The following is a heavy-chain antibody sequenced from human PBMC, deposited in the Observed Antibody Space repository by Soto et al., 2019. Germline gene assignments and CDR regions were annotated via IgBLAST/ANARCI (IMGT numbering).Heavy chain of an antibody. Sequence: GGSLRLSCAASGFTFSNYEMNWVRQAPGKGLEWVSYISGSGKTIYYADSVKGRFTISRDNAKNSLFLQMNSLRDEDTAVYYCARLSGDNSAFFSYGMDAWGQGTKVTVYS. J-gene: IGHJ6*02. D-gene: IGHD1-20*01. CDR3: ARLSGDNSAFFSYGMDA. CDR2: ISGSGKTI. CDR1: GFTFSNYE. V-gene: IGHV3-48*03.